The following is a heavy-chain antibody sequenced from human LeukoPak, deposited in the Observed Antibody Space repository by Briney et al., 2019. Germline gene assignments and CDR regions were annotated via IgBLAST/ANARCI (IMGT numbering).Heavy chain of an antibody. CDR1: GYTFTSSD. J-gene: IGHJ3*02. Sequence: ASVKVSCKASGYTFTSSDINWVRQATGQGLEWMGWMNPNSANTGYAQKFQGRVTMTRNTSISTAYMELSSLRSEDTAVYYCARGKNTMVRGVGDAFDIWGQGTMVTVSP. CDR3: ARGKNTMVRGVGDAFDI. D-gene: IGHD3-10*01. V-gene: IGHV1-8*01. CDR2: MNPNSANT.